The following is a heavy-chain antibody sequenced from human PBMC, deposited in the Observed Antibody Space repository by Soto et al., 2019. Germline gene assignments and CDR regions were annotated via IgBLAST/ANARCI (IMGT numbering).Heavy chain of an antibody. CDR3: ARGYCSGGSCYGRDYYYYYGMDV. D-gene: IGHD2-15*01. CDR1: GGTFSSYA. V-gene: IGHV1-69*13. CDR2: IIPIFGTA. J-gene: IGHJ6*02. Sequence: SVKVSCKASGGTFSSYAISWVRQAPGQGLEWMGGIIPIFGTANYAQKFQGRVTITADESTSTAYMELSSLRSEDTAVYYCARGYCSGGSCYGRDYYYYYGMDVWGQGTTVTVS.